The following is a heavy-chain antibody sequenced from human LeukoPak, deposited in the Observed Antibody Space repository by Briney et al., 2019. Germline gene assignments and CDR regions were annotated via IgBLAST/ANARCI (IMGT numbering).Heavy chain of an antibody. V-gene: IGHV3-30*03. J-gene: IGHJ4*02. CDR3: AAPNFWSGYYALGY. CDR1: GFTFSSYG. Sequence: HPGGSLRLSCAASGFTFSSYGMHWVRQAPGKGLERVAVISYDGSNKYYADSVKGRFTIPRDNSKNTLYLQMNSLRAEDTAVYYCAAPNFWSGYYALGYWGQGTLVTVSS. D-gene: IGHD3-3*01. CDR2: ISYDGSNK.